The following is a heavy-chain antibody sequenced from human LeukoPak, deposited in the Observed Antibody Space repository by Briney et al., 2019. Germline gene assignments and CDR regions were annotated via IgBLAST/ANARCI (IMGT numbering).Heavy chain of an antibody. CDR3: ARGAIAAAACFDY. D-gene: IGHD6-13*01. V-gene: IGHV1-8*01. J-gene: IGHJ4*02. Sequence: WASVKVSCKASGYTFTSYDINWVRQATGQGLEWMGWMNPNSGNTGYAQKFQGRVTMTRNPSISTAYMELSSLRSEDTAVYYCARGAIAAAACFDYWGQGTLVTVSS. CDR2: MNPNSGNT. CDR1: GYTFTSYD.